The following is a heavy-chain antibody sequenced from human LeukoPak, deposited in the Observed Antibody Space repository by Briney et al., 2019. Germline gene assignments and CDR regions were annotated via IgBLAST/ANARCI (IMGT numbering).Heavy chain of an antibody. CDR2: IYYSGST. V-gene: IGHV4-59*08. D-gene: IGHD3-10*01. CDR3: ARYGSDGMDV. J-gene: IGHJ6*02. Sequence: PSETLSLTCTVSGGSISSYYWSWIRQPPGKGLEWIGYIYYSGSTNYNPSLKRRVTISVDTSKNQFSLKLSSVTAADTAVYYCARYGSDGMDVWGQGTTVTVSS. CDR1: GGSISSYY.